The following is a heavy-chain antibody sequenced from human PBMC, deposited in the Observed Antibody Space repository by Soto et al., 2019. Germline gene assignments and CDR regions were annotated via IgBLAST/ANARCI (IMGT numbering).Heavy chain of an antibody. CDR3: ARGVVVVAATYNWFDP. CDR2: IYYSGST. J-gene: IGHJ5*02. Sequence: SETLSLTCTVSGGSISSGGYYWSWIRQHPGKGLEWIGYIYYSGSTYYNPSLKSRVTISVDTSKNQFSLKLSSVTAADTAVYYCARGVVVVAATYNWFDPWGQGTLVTVSS. CDR1: GGSISSGGYY. D-gene: IGHD2-15*01. V-gene: IGHV4-31*03.